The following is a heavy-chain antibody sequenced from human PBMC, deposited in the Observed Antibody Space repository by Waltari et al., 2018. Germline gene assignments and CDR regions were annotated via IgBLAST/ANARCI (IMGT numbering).Heavy chain of an antibody. CDR3: ARDYDDFWSGYYPLDY. CDR2: IWYDGSNK. J-gene: IGHJ4*02. Sequence: QVQLVESGGGVVQPGRSLRLSCAASGFTFSSYGMHWVRKAPGKGLEWVAVIWYDGSNKYYADSVKGRFTISRDNSKNTLYLQMNSLRAEDTAVYYCARDYDDFWSGYYPLDYWGQGTLVTVSS. D-gene: IGHD3-3*01. V-gene: IGHV3-33*01. CDR1: GFTFSSYG.